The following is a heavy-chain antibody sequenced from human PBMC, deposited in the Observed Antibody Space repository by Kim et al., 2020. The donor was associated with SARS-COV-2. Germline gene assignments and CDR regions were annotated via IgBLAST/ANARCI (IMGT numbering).Heavy chain of an antibody. D-gene: IGHD3-10*01. V-gene: IGHV2-5*02. J-gene: IGHJ5*02. Sequence: ALDWLALIYWDDDERYSPSLESRLTITKDTSKNQVVLTMTNMDPVDTATYYCAHRLLVGVSSPDNWFDPWGQGILVTVSS. CDR3: AHRLLVGVSSPDNWFDP. CDR2: IYWDDDE.